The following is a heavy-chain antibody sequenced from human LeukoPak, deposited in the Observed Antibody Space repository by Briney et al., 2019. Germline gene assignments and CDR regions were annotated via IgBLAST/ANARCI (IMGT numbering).Heavy chain of an antibody. CDR1: GFTFSSHE. CDR3: AELGITMIGGV. Sequence: GGSLRLSCAASGFTFSSHEMNWVRQAPGKGLEWVSYISSSGSTIYYADSVKGRFTISRDNAKNSLYLQMNSLRAEDTAVYYCAELGITMIGGVWGKGTTVTIAS. J-gene: IGHJ6*04. CDR2: ISSSGSTI. V-gene: IGHV3-48*03. D-gene: IGHD3-10*02.